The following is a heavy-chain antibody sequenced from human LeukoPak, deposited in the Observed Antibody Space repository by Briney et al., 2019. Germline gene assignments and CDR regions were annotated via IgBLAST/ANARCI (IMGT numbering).Heavy chain of an antibody. CDR2: IIPIFGTA. CDR1: GGTFSSYA. J-gene: IGHJ3*02. Sequence: GASVKVSCKASGGTFSSYAISRVRQARGQGLEWMGRIIPIFGTANYAQKVQGRGTITTTESTSTAYMEQSSLRSEDPAVYYCARDGGGAPDDAFDIWGQGTMVTVSS. V-gene: IGHV1-69*05. D-gene: IGHD2-21*01. CDR3: ARDGGGAPDDAFDI.